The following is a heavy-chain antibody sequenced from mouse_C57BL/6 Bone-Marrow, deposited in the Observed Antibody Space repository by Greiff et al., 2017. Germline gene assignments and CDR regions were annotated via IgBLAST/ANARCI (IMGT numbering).Heavy chain of an antibody. CDR1: GYTFTSYG. CDR3: ARRSGSSPHGYCDV. CDR2: IYPRSGNT. D-gene: IGHD1-1*01. Sequence: QVQLQQSGAELARPGASVKLSCKASGYTFTSYGISWVKQRTGQGLEWIGEIYPRSGNTYYNEKFKGKATLTADNASSTAYMELRSLTSEDSAVYVCARRSGSSPHGYCDVWGTGATVTVSP. J-gene: IGHJ1*03. V-gene: IGHV1-81*01.